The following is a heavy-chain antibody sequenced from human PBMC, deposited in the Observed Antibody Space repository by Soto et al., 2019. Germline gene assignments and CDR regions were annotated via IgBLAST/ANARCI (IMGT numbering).Heavy chain of an antibody. Sequence: PGGSLRLSCAASGFNFDTFAIHWVRQTPGKVLEWVALISYDGYNTYYADSVKGRFTISRDNSKNTLYLQMSSLRAEDTAVYYCVTHNSGSYYLATYLDYWGQGTLVTVSS. J-gene: IGHJ4*02. CDR3: VTHNSGSYYLATYLDY. CDR1: GFNFDTFA. D-gene: IGHD1-26*01. CDR2: ISYDGYNT. V-gene: IGHV3-30*14.